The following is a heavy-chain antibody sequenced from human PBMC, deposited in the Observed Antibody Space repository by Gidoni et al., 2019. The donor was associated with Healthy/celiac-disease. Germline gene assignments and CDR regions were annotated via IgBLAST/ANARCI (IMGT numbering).Heavy chain of an antibody. CDR1: GFTVSSNY. V-gene: IGHV3-53*01. D-gene: IGHD5-18*01. CDR3: ARVEMATAHGAFDI. J-gene: IGHJ3*02. CDR2: IYSGGST. Sequence: VQLVESGGGLIQPGGSLRLSCAASGFTVSSNYMSWVRQAPGKGLEWVSVIYSGGSTYYADSVKGRFTISRDNSKNTLYLQMNSLRAEDTAVYYCARVEMATAHGAFDIWGQGTMVTVSS.